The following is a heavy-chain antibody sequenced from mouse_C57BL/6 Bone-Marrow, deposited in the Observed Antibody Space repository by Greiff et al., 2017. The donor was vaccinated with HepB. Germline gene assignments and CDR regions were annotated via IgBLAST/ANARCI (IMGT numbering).Heavy chain of an antibody. CDR2: INYDGSST. Sequence: EVKLVESEGGLVQPGSSMKLSCTASGFTFSDYYMAWVRQVPEKGLEWVANINYDGSSTYYLDSLKSRFIISRDNAKNILYLQMSSLKSEDTATYYCARVLTGYYFDYWGQGTTLTVSS. J-gene: IGHJ2*01. CDR1: GFTFSDYY. V-gene: IGHV5-16*01. CDR3: ARVLTGYYFDY. D-gene: IGHD4-1*01.